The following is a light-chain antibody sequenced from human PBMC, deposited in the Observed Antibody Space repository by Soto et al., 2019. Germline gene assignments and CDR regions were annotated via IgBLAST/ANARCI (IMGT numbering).Light chain of an antibody. CDR2: WAS. V-gene: IGKV4-1*01. CDR3: QQYYSTPWT. J-gene: IGKJ1*01. CDR1: QSVLYSSNFKNY. Sequence: DIVMTQSPDSLAVSLGERATINCKSRQSVLYSSNFKNYLAWYQQKPGQPPKLLIYWASTRESGVPDRFSGSGSGTDFTLTINSLQAEDVAVYYCQQYYSTPWTFGQGTKVEIK.